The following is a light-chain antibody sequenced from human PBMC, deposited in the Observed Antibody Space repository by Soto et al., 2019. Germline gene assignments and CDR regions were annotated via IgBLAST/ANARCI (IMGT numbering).Light chain of an antibody. J-gene: IGKJ3*01. CDR3: QEYSKWPLFT. CDR2: AAS. CDR1: QSVGRN. Sequence: EIVVTQSPGILSVSPGDRATLSCRASQSVGRNLAWYQQKPGQAPTLLIYAASTRATGLPARFSGSGSGTDFTLTISSLQSEDLAVYYCQEYSKWPLFTFGPGIRVD. V-gene: IGKV3-15*01.